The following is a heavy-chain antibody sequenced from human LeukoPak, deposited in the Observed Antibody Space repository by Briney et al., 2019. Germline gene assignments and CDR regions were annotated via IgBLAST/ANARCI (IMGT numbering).Heavy chain of an antibody. V-gene: IGHV3-30*02. CDR3: ARVESGDPDYGGNGAFDI. Sequence: PGGSLSLSCAASGFTFSSYGMHWVRQAPGKGLEWVAFIRYDGSNKYYADSVKGRFTISRDNAKNSLYLQMNSLRAEDTAVYYCARVESGDPDYGGNGAFDIWGQGTMVTVSS. CDR2: IRYDGSNK. CDR1: GFTFSSYG. D-gene: IGHD4-23*01. J-gene: IGHJ3*02.